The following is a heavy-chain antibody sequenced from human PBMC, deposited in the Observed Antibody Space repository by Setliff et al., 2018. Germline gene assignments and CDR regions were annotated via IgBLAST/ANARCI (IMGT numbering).Heavy chain of an antibody. CDR2: KSNRGDT. J-gene: IGHJ2*01. V-gene: IGHV4-59*01. Sequence: PSETLSLTCTVSGGSIGSSFWNWIRQSPGKGLEWIGYKSNRGDTNSNPSLRSRLTMSVDASKSQFSLNLTSVTAADTAVYFCARAVDSSGYFPYWYFDLWGRGALVTVSS. CDR1: GGSIGSSF. CDR3: ARAVDSSGYFPYWYFDL. D-gene: IGHD3-22*01.